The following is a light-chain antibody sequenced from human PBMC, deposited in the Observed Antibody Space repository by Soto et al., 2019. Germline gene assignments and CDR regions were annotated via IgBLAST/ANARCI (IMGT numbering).Light chain of an antibody. V-gene: IGKV3-20*01. J-gene: IGKJ4*01. Sequence: EIVLTQSPGTLSVPLGETATLSCRASQTVSSNYEAWYQQKPGQAPRLLIYGATNRATGVPDNFSGGGSGTALTLTMFSLEPQDTVIYSCQQYGSSPPTFGGGTKVQIK. CDR2: GAT. CDR3: QQYGSSPPT. CDR1: QTVSSNY.